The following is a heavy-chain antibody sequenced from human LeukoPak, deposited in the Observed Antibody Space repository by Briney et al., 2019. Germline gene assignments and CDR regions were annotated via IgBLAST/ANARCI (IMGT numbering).Heavy chain of an antibody. J-gene: IGHJ3*02. Sequence: GGSLRLSCAASGFTFSSYAMSWVRQAPGKGLEWVSGISGSGGRTYYADSAKGRFTISRDNSKNTLYLQMNSLRGEDTAVYYCAKGRNSGYVSDAFDIWGRGTMVTVSS. D-gene: IGHD5-12*01. CDR3: AKGRNSGYVSDAFDI. CDR1: GFTFSSYA. V-gene: IGHV3-23*01. CDR2: ISGSGGRT.